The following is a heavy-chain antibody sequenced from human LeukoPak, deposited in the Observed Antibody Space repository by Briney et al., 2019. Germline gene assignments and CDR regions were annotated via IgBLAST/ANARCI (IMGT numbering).Heavy chain of an antibody. Sequence: GGSLRLSCAASGFTFTHYAMHWVRQTPGKGLEWVAVIFYDGTIQYYSDSVRGRLIVSRDNPKNILYLQMNSLRAEDTAVYYCARDPRGPAGYDSPARDTFDYWGQGILVTVSS. CDR1: GFTFTHYA. D-gene: IGHD3-22*01. CDR3: ARDPRGPAGYDSPARDTFDY. J-gene: IGHJ4*02. CDR2: IFYDGTIQ. V-gene: IGHV3-30*03.